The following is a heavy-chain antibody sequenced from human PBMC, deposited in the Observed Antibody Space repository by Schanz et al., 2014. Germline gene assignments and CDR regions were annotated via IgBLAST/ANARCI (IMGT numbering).Heavy chain of an antibody. D-gene: IGHD6-13*01. CDR1: GYTFTSYG. CDR2: IIPILGIA. V-gene: IGHV1-69*04. Sequence: QVQLVQSGAEVKKPGASVKVSCKASGYTFTSYGINWVRQAPGQGLEWMGRIIPILGIANYAQKFQGRVTITADKSTFTAYMDVSSLRSEDTAVYYCATSGAGYSSSWDFDSWGQGALVSVSS. CDR3: ATSGAGYSSSWDFDS. J-gene: IGHJ4*02.